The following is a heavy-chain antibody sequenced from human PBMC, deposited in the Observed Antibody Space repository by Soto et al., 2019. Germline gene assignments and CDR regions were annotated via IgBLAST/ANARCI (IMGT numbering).Heavy chain of an antibody. CDR3: AKTGLRYFDWLFSYYMDV. CDR1: GFTFSSYA. D-gene: IGHD3-9*01. V-gene: IGHV3-23*01. J-gene: IGHJ6*03. Sequence: PGGSLRLSCAASGFTFSSYAMSWVRQAPGKGLEWVSAISGSGGSTYYADSVKGRFTISRDNSKNTLYLQMNSLRAEDTAVYYCAKTGLRYFDWLFSYYMDVWGKGTTVTVSS. CDR2: ISGSGGST.